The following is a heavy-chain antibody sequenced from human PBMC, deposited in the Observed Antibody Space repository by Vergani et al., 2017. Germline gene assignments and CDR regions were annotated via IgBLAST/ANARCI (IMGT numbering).Heavy chain of an antibody. CDR1: GGSFSGYY. J-gene: IGHJ5*02. V-gene: IGHV4-34*01. CDR3: ARGGRKNWFDP. CDR2: INHSGST. Sequence: QVQLQQWGAGLLKPSETLSLTCAVYGGSFSGYYWSWIRQPPGKGLEWIGEINHSGSTNYNPSLKSRVTISVDTSKNQFSLKLSSVTAADTAVYYCARGGRKNWFDPWGQGTLVTVSS.